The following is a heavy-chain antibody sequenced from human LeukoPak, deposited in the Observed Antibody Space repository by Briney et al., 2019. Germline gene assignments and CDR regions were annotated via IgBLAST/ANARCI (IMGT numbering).Heavy chain of an antibody. CDR2: IYISGGT. J-gene: IGHJ5*02. Sequence: GSLRLSCAASGFTFSSYWMSWVRQAPGKGLEWIGRIYISGGTNYNPSLKSRVTISADTSKNQFSLKLSSVTAADTAEYYCARGDYYDSNSVWFDPWGQGTLVTVSS. CDR3: ARGDYYDSNSVWFDP. D-gene: IGHD3-22*01. CDR1: GFTFSSYW. V-gene: IGHV4-4*08.